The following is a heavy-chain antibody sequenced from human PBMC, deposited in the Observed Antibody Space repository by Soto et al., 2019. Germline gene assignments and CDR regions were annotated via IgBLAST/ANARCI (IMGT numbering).Heavy chain of an antibody. D-gene: IGHD3-22*01. J-gene: IGHJ6*02. CDR2: IYYRGST. V-gene: IGHV4-39*07. CDR1: GDSISSSRYY. CDR3: ARDMYYYDSSGYYFRPYGMDV. Sequence: SETLSLTCTVSGDSISSSRYYWGWVRQPPGKGLEWIGSIYYRGSTYYSPSLKSRVTISVDTSKNQFSLKLSPVTAADTAVYYCARDMYYYDSSGYYFRPYGMDVWGQGTTVTVSS.